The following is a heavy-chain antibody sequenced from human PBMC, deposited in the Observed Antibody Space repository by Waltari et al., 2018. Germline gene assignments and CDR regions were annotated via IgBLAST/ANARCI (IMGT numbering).Heavy chain of an antibody. V-gene: IGHV3-72*01. Sequence: EVQPVESGGGLVQRGGSMSLACAASGFTFSDDYMDWVRQAPGKGLEWVGRTRNKANSYTTEYAASVKGRFTISRDDSKNSLYLQMNSLKTEDTAVYYCAREFGELFSYFDYWGQGTLVTVSS. CDR2: TRNKANSYTT. J-gene: IGHJ4*02. CDR3: AREFGELFSYFDY. CDR1: GFTFSDDY. D-gene: IGHD3-10*01.